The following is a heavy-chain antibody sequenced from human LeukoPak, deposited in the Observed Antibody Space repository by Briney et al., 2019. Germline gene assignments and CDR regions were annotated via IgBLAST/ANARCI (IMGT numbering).Heavy chain of an antibody. CDR3: AREPGPCELQRPP. D-gene: IGHD1-26*01. CDR2: ITSRSTYT. Sequence: PGGSLRLSCAASGFTFSTYSMNWVRQAPGKGLEWVSFITSRSTYTYYADSVQGRFTISRDNAKNSLYLQINSLRPKDTGVILCAREPGPCELQRPPGGQDT. V-gene: IGHV3-21*01. J-gene: IGHJ1*01. CDR1: GFTFSTYS.